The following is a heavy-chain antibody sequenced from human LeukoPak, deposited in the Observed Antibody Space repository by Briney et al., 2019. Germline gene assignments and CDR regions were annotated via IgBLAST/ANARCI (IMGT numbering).Heavy chain of an antibody. D-gene: IGHD3-9*01. CDR1: GFTFSSYG. CDR3: AKGSVYVILTGYYTHFAY. Sequence: PGRSLRLSCAASGFTFSSYGMHWVRQAPGKGLEWVAVISYDGSNKYYADSVKGRLTISRDNSKNTLYLQMNSLRAEDTAVYYCAKGSVYVILTGYYTHFAYWGQGTLVTVSS. V-gene: IGHV3-30*18. J-gene: IGHJ4*02. CDR2: ISYDGSNK.